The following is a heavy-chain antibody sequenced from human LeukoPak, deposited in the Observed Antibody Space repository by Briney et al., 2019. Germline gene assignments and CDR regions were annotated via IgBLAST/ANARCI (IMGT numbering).Heavy chain of an antibody. CDR3: ARGRKGGSAL. CDR2: IGHSGST. Sequence: SETLSLTCAVYGGSFSGFYWNWIRQPPGKGLEWIGEIGHSGSTNYNPSLKSRVTISVDRANNQFSLKLSSVTAADTAFYCCARGRKGGSALWGQGTLVTVSS. J-gene: IGHJ4*02. CDR1: GGSFSGFY. V-gene: IGHV4-34*01. D-gene: IGHD3-10*01.